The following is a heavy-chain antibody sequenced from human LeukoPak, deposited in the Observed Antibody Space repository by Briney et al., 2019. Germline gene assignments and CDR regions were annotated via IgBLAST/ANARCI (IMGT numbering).Heavy chain of an antibody. CDR3: AKDSRPRSSWRGFDY. CDR2: IYYSGST. CDR1: GGSISSYY. V-gene: IGHV4-59*01. Sequence: SSETLSLTCTVSGGSISSYYWSWIRQPPGKGLEWIGYIYYSGSTNYNPSLKSRVTISVDTSKNQFSLKLSSVTAADTALYYCAKDSRPRSSWRGFDYWGQGTLVTVSS. J-gene: IGHJ4*02. D-gene: IGHD6-13*01.